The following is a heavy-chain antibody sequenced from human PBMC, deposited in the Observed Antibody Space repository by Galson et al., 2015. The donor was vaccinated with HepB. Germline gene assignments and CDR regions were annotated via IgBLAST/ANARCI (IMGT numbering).Heavy chain of an antibody. Sequence: SLRLSCAASGFTFNNYAMSWVRQAPGKGLEGLSIINPSGGNISYTDSVKGRFTISRDNSKNTLYLQMNSLRAEDKAVYYCAKVPLDGSGYHYFQHWGQGTPVTVSS. D-gene: IGHD3-22*01. V-gene: IGHV3-23*01. CDR3: AKVPLDGSGYHYFQH. CDR1: GFTFNNYA. J-gene: IGHJ1*01. CDR2: INPSGGNI.